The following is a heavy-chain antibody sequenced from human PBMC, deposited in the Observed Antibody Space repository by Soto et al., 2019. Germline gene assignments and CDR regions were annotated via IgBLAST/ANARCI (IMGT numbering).Heavy chain of an antibody. D-gene: IGHD3-22*01. CDR2: IYHTGIT. CDR1: GGSVSSSNW. J-gene: IGHJ2*01. CDR3: AGESGGYYVYFDL. V-gene: IGHV4-4*02. Sequence: QVQLQESGPGLVKPSGTLSLTCAVSGGSVSSSNWWSWVRQPPGKGLEWIGQIYHTGITNYRPSLKSRVAISGDECKNQFSLELNSVTAAATAVYDCAGESGGYYVYFDLWGRGTLVTVSS.